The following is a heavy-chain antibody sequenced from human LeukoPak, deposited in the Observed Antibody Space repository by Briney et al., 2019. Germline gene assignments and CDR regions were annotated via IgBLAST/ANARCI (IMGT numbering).Heavy chain of an antibody. J-gene: IGHJ6*04. CDR3: ARGGEGCSSTSCYPYYYYYGMDV. V-gene: IGHV4-59*01. D-gene: IGHD2-2*01. CDR2: IYYSGST. CDR1: GGSISSYY. Sequence: SETLSLTCTVSGGSISSYYWSWIRQPPGKGREWIGYIYYSGSTNYNPSLKSRVTISVDTSKNQFSLQLSSVPAADTAVYYCARGGEGCSSTSCYPYYYYYGMDVWGKGTTVTVSS.